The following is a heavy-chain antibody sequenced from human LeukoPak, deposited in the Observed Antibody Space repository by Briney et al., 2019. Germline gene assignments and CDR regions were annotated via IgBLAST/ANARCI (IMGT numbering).Heavy chain of an antibody. Sequence: PGGSLRLSCAASGFTFDDYAMHWVRQAPGKGLEWVSGISWNSGNIGYADSVKGRFTISRDNAKNSLYLQMNSLRAEDTAVYYCAKDPPSIAVARYFDYWGQGTLVTVSS. CDR1: GFTFDDYA. CDR2: ISWNSGNI. J-gene: IGHJ4*02. D-gene: IGHD6-19*01. V-gene: IGHV3-9*01. CDR3: AKDPPSIAVARYFDY.